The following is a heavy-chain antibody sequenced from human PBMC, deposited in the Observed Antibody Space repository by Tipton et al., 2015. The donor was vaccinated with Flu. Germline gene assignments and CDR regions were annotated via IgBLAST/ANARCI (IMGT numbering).Heavy chain of an antibody. D-gene: IGHD5-18*01. V-gene: IGHV3-49*04. CDR2: IRSEGYGATS. CDR3: TRSGYSYGYPYYFDY. J-gene: IGHJ4*02. CDR1: GFTFSDYW. Sequence: SLRLSCAGSGFTFSDYWMHWVRQVPGKGLEWVGSIRSEGYGATSEHAASVKGRFSISRDESKSYLQMNSLKTEDTAIYYCTRSGYSYGYPYYFDYWGQGTLVTVSS.